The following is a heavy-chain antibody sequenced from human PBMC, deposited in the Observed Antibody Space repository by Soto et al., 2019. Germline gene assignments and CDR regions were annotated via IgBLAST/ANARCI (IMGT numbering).Heavy chain of an antibody. D-gene: IGHD3-10*01. CDR2: IYYSGST. J-gene: IGHJ3*02. CDR3: ARPITMVRARPDAFDI. V-gene: IGHV4-39*01. Sequence: PSETLSLTCTVSGGSISSSSYYWGWIRQPPGKGLEWIGSIYYSGSTYYNPSLKSRVTISVDTSKNQFSLKLSSVTAADTAVYYCARPITMVRARPDAFDIWGQGTMVTVSS. CDR1: GGSISSSSYY.